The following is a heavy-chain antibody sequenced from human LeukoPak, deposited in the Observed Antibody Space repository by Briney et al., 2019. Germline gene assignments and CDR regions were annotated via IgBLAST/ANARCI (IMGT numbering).Heavy chain of an antibody. V-gene: IGHV3-23*01. CDR3: AKATGTLDN. CDR2: ISNSDSST. Sequence: GGSLRLSCAVSGFTFRTYAMSWVRQAPGKGLEWVSTISNSDSSTYYADSVKGRFTISRDNSRNTLYLQVNGLAAEDTARYYCAKATGTLDNWGQGTLVTVSS. D-gene: IGHD1-1*01. J-gene: IGHJ4*02. CDR1: GFTFRTYA.